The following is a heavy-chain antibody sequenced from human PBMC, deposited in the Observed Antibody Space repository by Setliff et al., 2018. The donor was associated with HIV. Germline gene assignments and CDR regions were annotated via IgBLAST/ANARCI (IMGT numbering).Heavy chain of an antibody. D-gene: IGHD6-19*01. Sequence: SETLSLTCTVSGGSITSYYWSWIRQTPGKRLEYIGYIYYNGGTNYNPSLKSRVTISLDTSKNQFSLSLRSVTAADTAVYFCARDRPQSHFFDYWGQGTLVTVSS. V-gene: IGHV4-59*01. CDR3: ARDRPQSHFFDY. CDR2: IYYNGGT. CDR1: GGSITSYY. J-gene: IGHJ4*02.